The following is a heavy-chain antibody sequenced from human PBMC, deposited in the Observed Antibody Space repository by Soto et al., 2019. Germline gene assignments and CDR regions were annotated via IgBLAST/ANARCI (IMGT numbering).Heavy chain of an antibody. CDR3: ARGYRRITIFGVVILPHFDY. V-gene: IGHV3-23*01. Sequence: GGSLRLSCAASGFTFSSYAMSWVRQAPGKGLEWVSAISGSGGSTYYADSVKGRFTISRDNSKNQFSLKLSSVTAADTAVYYCARGYRRITIFGVVILPHFDYWGQGTLVTVSS. CDR2: ISGSGGST. D-gene: IGHD3-3*01. J-gene: IGHJ4*02. CDR1: GFTFSSYA.